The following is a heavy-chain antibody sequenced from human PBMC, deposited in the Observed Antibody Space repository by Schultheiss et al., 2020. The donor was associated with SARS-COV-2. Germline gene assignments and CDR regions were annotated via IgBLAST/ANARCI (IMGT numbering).Heavy chain of an antibody. Sequence: GGSLRLSCAASGFTFSSYGMHWVRQAPGKGLVWVSRINSDGSSTSYADSVKGRFTISRDNAKNTLYLQMNSLRAEDTAVYYCARGIAAAGMSWFDPWGQGTLVTVSS. V-gene: IGHV3-74*01. CDR1: GFTFSSYG. D-gene: IGHD6-13*01. CDR2: INSDGSST. CDR3: ARGIAAAGMSWFDP. J-gene: IGHJ5*02.